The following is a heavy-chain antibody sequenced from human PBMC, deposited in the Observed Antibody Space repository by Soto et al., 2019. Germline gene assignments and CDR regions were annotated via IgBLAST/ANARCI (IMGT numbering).Heavy chain of an antibody. CDR2: ISGSGGST. D-gene: IGHD2-8*01. CDR1: GLTFSSYA. V-gene: IGHV3-23*01. Sequence: PGGSLRLSCAASGLTFSSYAMSWVRQAPGKGLEWVSAISGSGGSTYYADSVKGRFTISRDNSKDTVYLELDSLRDEDTAVYYCAREGGMATNFDYWGQGTLVTVSS. CDR3: AREGGMATNFDY. J-gene: IGHJ4*02.